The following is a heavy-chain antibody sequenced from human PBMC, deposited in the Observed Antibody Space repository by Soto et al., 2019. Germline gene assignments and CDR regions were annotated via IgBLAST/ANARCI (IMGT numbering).Heavy chain of an antibody. CDR2: INPSGGST. D-gene: IGHD6-19*01. CDR1: GYTFTSYY. CDR3: ARVRGPRITSYLTGYSSGWRYFDY. V-gene: IGHV1-46*01. Sequence: ASVKVSCKASGYTFTSYYMHWVRQAPGQGLEWMGIINPSGGSTSYAQKFQGRVTMTRDTSTSTVYMELSSLRSEDTAVYYCARVRGPRITSYLTGYSSGWRYFDYWGQGTLVTVSS. J-gene: IGHJ4*02.